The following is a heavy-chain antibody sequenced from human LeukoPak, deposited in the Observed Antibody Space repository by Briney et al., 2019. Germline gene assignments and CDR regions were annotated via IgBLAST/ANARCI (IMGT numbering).Heavy chain of an antibody. CDR2: IYYSGST. J-gene: IGHJ4*02. D-gene: IGHD6-19*01. Sequence: SETLSLTCTVSGGSISSSSYYWGWIRQPPGKGLEWIGSIYYSGSTYYNPSLMSRGTISVDTSKNQFSLKLSSVTAADTAVYYCASRSSGYSSGWLVFDYWGQGTLVTVSS. V-gene: IGHV4-39*01. CDR3: ASRSSGYSSGWLVFDY. CDR1: GGSISSSSYY.